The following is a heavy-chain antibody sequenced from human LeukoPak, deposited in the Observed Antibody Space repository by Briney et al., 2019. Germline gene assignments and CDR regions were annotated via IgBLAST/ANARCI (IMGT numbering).Heavy chain of an antibody. CDR2: INIRGST. J-gene: IGHJ5*02. D-gene: IGHD6-13*01. CDR3: GRRGPYVSAIWYSQPSNYFGP. Sequence: SESLSLTCAVYGDSFGRNYRAWVRQSPGKGLEWVGEINIRGSTSYSQSLKGRVTISQDESKNQFSLKLTSITAADTAVYYCGRRGPYVSAIWYSQPSNYFGPWGQGTVVTVPS. V-gene: IGHV4-34*01. CDR1: GDSFGRNY.